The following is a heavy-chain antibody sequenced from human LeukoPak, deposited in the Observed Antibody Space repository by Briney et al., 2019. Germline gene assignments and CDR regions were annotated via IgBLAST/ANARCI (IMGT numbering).Heavy chain of an antibody. CDR3: AAGLDYGGNSFDY. Sequence: ASVNVSCTASGYTFTSYAMHWVGQAPGPRREWVGWINAGNGNTKYSQKFQGRVTITRDTSASTAYMELSSLRSEDTAVYYCAAGLDYGGNSFDYWGQGTLVTVSS. V-gene: IGHV1-3*01. CDR1: GYTFTSYA. J-gene: IGHJ4*02. CDR2: INAGNGNT. D-gene: IGHD4-23*01.